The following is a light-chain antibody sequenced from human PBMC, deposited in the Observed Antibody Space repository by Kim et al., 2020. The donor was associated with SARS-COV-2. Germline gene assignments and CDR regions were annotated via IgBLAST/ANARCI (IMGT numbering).Light chain of an antibody. V-gene: IGKV2-30*01. CDR3: MRGTNPYT. J-gene: IGKJ2*01. CDR1: QSLVSSNGNTY. Sequence: DVVMTQSPLSLPVTLGQPASISCRSSQSLVSSNGNTYLNWFHQRPGQSPRRLIYKVSNRDSGVPDRFSGSGSGTDFTLKISRVEAEDVGVYYCMRGTNPYTFGKENKLEIK. CDR2: KVS.